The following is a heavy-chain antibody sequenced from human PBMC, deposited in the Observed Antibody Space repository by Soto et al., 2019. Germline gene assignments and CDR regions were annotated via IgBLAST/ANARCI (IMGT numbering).Heavy chain of an antibody. J-gene: IGHJ4*02. CDR2: INPNSGGT. CDR3: ATRRLRGSSYGYTLFDY. D-gene: IGHD5-18*01. CDR1: GYTFTGYY. Sequence: WASVKVSCKASGYTFTGYYMHWVRQAPGQGLEWMGWINPNSGGTNYAQKFQGRVTMTRVTSISTAYMELSRLRSDDTAVYYCATRRLRGSSYGYTLFDYWGRETLVTFST. V-gene: IGHV1-2*02.